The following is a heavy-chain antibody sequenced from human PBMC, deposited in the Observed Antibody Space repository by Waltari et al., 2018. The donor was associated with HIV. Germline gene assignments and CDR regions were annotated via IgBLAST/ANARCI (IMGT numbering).Heavy chain of an antibody. Sequence: EVQLVEFGGGVVRHGGHLSLPWAAHRLHLHDYGMPRVRQAPGKGLEWVAGIDWSGSSTSYADSVKGRFTISRDNARNSLYLQMNSLRAEDTALYHCCRGAYQWFDPWGQGTLVTVSS. J-gene: IGHJ5*02. D-gene: IGHD2-2*01. CDR2: IDWSGSST. CDR3: CRGAYQWFDP. CDR1: RLHLHDYG. V-gene: IGHV3-20*01.